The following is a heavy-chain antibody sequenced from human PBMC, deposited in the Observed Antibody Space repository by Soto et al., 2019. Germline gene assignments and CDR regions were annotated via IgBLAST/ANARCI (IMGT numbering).Heavy chain of an antibody. CDR2: ISSSGTI. CDR3: ARDRKLVIPGNYYYYGMDV. J-gene: IGHJ6*02. D-gene: IGHD3-9*01. CDR1: GGSIRDYF. Sequence: PSETLALTCSVSGGSIRDYFLTWARQPPGKGLEWIGYISSSGTIKYNSALKSRVTISLDTSRNHFSLKLSSVTTADTAVYFCARDRKLVIPGNYYYYGMDVWGQGTTVTVSS. V-gene: IGHV4-59*01.